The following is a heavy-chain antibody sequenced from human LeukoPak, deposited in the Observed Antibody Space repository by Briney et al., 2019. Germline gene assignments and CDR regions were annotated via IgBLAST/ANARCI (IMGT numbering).Heavy chain of an antibody. CDR1: GFTFSNFG. CDR3: AKTSLSDPSGXXXYMDV. J-gene: IGHJ6*03. Sequence: SLRLXXAASGFTFSNFGMHWVRQAPGKGLEWVAFIRFDGTSEFYADSVKARFTISRDNSQNTVSLQLNNLRIEDTTLYYCAKTSLSDPSGXXXYMDVWGKGTTVTVSS. V-gene: IGHV3-30*02. D-gene: IGHD3-3*01. CDR2: IRFDGTSE.